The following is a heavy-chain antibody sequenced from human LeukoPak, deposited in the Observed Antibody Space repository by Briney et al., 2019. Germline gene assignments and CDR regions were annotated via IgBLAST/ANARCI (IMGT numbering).Heavy chain of an antibody. CDR3: ARQMYGGLTSDAFDI. V-gene: IGHV4-59*08. D-gene: IGHD2-15*01. J-gene: IGHJ3*02. CDR1: GGSISSYY. CDR2: IYYSGST. Sequence: PSETLSLTCTVSGGSISSYYWSWIRQPAGKGLEWIGYIYYSGSTNYNPSLKSRVTISVDTSKNQFSLKLSSVTAADTAVYYCARQMYGGLTSDAFDIWGQGTMVTVSS.